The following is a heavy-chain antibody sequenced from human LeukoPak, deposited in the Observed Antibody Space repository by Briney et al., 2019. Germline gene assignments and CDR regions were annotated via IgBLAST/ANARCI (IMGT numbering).Heavy chain of an antibody. D-gene: IGHD6-19*01. CDR3: ATVEKGYSSGLYFDY. Sequence: PSETLSLTCAVSGGSISSSNWWSWVRQPPGKGLEWIGEIYHSGSTNYNPSLKSRVTISVDKSKNQFSLKLSSVTAADTAVYYCATVEKGYSSGLYFDYWGQGTLVTVSS. J-gene: IGHJ4*02. CDR2: IYHSGST. CDR1: GGSISSSNW. V-gene: IGHV4-4*02.